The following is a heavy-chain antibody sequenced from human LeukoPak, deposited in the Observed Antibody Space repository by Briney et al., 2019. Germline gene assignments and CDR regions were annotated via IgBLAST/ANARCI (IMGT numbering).Heavy chain of an antibody. CDR3: ARGGYYPNMVDY. J-gene: IGHJ4*02. CDR1: GGSFSGYY. D-gene: IGHD3-22*01. Sequence: SETLSLTCAVYGGSFSGYYWSWIRQPRGKGLEWIGEINHSGSTNYNPSLKSRVTISVDTSKNQFSLKLSSVTAADTAVYYCARGGYYPNMVDYWGQGTLVTVSS. V-gene: IGHV4-34*01. CDR2: INHSGST.